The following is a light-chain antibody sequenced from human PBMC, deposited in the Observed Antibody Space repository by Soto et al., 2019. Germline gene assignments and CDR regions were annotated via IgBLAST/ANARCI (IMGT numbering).Light chain of an antibody. J-gene: IGKJ2*01. CDR2: GAS. Sequence: EIVLTQSPGTLSLSPGERATLSCRASQSVSSSYLAWYQQKPGQAPRPLIYGASSRATGIPDRFSGSGSGTGFALTISRMEPEDFAVYYCIQYGSSPYTFGQGPKLEIK. CDR1: QSVSSSY. V-gene: IGKV3-20*01. CDR3: IQYGSSPYT.